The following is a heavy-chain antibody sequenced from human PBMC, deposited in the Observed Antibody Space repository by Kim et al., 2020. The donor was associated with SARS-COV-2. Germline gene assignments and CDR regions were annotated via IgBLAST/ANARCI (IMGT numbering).Heavy chain of an antibody. CDR2: ICNDGSNN. D-gene: IGHD2-21*02. V-gene: IGHV3-33*01. CDR1: GFTFSSYG. Sequence: GGSLRLSCAASGFTFSSYGMHWVRQAPGKGLEWVAAICNDGSNNYYASSVKGRITISRDNSKTTQYLQMNSLRAEDTAVYYCATDNHHMTDNGLGYWGQG. CDR3: ATDNHHMTDNGLGY. J-gene: IGHJ4*02.